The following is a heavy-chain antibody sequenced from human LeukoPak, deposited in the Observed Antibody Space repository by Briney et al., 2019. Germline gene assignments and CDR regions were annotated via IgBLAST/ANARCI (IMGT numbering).Heavy chain of an antibody. D-gene: IGHD3-10*01. CDR3: ARDGYGSGSYDY. V-gene: IGHV4-4*02. CDR1: GGSISSSNW. CDR2: IYHSGST. J-gene: IGHJ4*02. Sequence: SGTPSLTCAVSGGSISSSNWWSWVRQPPGKGLEWIGEIYHSGSTNYNPSLKSRVTVSIDTPKNQFSLNLSSVTAADTAVYYCARDGYGSGSYDYWGQGTLVTVSS.